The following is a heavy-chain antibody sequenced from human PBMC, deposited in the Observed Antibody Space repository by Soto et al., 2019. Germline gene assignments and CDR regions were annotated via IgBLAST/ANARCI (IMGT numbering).Heavy chain of an antibody. CDR3: ARVQILQLENLFHY. J-gene: IGHJ4*02. V-gene: IGHV3-53*01. D-gene: IGHD1-1*01. CDR1: GFTVSSNY. Sequence: GGSLRLSCAASGFTVSSNYMSWVRQAPGKGLEWLSIIYSTGATYYADSVKDRFIISGDNSKNTLYLQLNSLRAEDTAVYFCARVQILQLENLFHYWGQGTLVTVFS. CDR2: IYSTGAT.